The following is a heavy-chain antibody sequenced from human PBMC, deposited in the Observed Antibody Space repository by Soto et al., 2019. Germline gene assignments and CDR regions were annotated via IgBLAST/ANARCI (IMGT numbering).Heavy chain of an antibody. Sequence: SETLSLTCTVSGGSISSYYWSWIRQPPGKGLEWIGYIYYSGSTNYNPSLKSRVTISVDTSKNQFSLKLSSVTAADTAVYYCARRRPNYYDSSGYYPKGAFDIWGQGTRVT. J-gene: IGHJ3*02. CDR2: IYYSGST. D-gene: IGHD3-22*01. CDR3: ARRRPNYYDSSGYYPKGAFDI. CDR1: GGSISSYY. V-gene: IGHV4-59*01.